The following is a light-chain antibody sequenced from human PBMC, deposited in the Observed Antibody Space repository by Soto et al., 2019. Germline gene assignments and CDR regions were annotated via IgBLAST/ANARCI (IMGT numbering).Light chain of an antibody. V-gene: IGKV3-20*01. CDR2: GAS. J-gene: IGKJ4*01. CDR1: QSVSSSY. CDR3: QQYGSSPLT. Sequence: EIVLTQSPGTLSLSPGERATLSCRASQSVSSSYLAWHQQKPGQAPSLLIYGASRRATGIPDRFSGSGAGTVFTLTISRLEPEDFALYYCQQYGSSPLTFGGGTKVEIK.